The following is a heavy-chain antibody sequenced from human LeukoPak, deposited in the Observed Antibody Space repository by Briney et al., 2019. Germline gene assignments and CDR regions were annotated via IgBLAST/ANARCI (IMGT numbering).Heavy chain of an antibody. CDR1: GFTFSDYY. D-gene: IGHD5-12*01. V-gene: IGHV3-11*04. CDR3: ARDFQYSGYLGAISYYYMDV. Sequence: PGGSLRLSCAASGFTFSDYYMSWIRQAPGKGLEWVSYISSSGSTIYYADSVKGRFTISRDNAKNSLYLQMNSLRAEDTAVYYCARDFQYSGYLGAISYYYMDVWGKGTTVTVSS. J-gene: IGHJ6*03. CDR2: ISSSGSTI.